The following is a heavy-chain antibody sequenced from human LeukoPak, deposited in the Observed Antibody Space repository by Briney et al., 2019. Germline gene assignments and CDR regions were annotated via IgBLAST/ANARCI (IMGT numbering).Heavy chain of an antibody. J-gene: IGHJ4*02. CDR1: GFTFNNYW. D-gene: IGHD6-13*01. V-gene: IGHV3-7*02. CDR3: AKWAAGFDY. Sequence: GGSLRLSCAGSGFTFNNYWMSWVRQAPGKGLEWVANIKQDGSEKYYMDSVKDRFTISRDNAKNSLYLQMNSLRAEDTAVYYCAKWAAGFDYWGQGTLVTVSP. CDR2: IKQDGSEK.